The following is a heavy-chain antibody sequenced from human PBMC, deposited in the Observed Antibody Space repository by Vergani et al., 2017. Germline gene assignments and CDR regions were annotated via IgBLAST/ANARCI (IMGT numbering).Heavy chain of an antibody. CDR1: GFTFSSYS. CDR3: ARSGGGYETDY. J-gene: IGHJ4*02. D-gene: IGHD1-26*01. Sequence: EVQLVESGGGLVQPGGSLRLSCAASGFTFSSYSMNWVRQAPGKGLEWVSYISSSSSTIDYADSVKGRFTISRDNAKNSLYLQMNSLRAEDTAVYYCARSGGGYETDYGGQGTLVTVSS. CDR2: ISSSSSTI. V-gene: IGHV3-48*01.